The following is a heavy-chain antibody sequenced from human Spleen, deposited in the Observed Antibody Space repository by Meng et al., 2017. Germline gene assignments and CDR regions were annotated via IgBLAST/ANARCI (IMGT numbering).Heavy chain of an antibody. Sequence: GESLKISCAASGFTFSTYAMSWVRQAPGKGLEWVSAISGSGGSIFYADSVKGRFTISRDNSKNPLYLQMNSLRAEDTAVYYCAKSRVRDVLVCDFWGQGTLVTVSS. D-gene: IGHD2-21*01. CDR1: GFTFSTYA. CDR2: ISGSGGSI. V-gene: IGHV3-23*01. CDR3: AKSRVRDVLVCDF. J-gene: IGHJ4*01.